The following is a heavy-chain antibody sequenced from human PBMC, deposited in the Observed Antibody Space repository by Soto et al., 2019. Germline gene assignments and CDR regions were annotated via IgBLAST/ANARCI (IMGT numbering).Heavy chain of an antibody. CDR1: GFTFSSYA. CDR2: ISGSGGST. CDR3: AKALRMGTTVTTHDAFDI. J-gene: IGHJ3*02. D-gene: IGHD4-17*01. V-gene: IGHV3-23*01. Sequence: GGSLRLSCAASGFTFSSYAMSWVRQAPGKGLEWVSAISGSGGSTYYADSVKGRFTISRDNSKNTLYLQMNSLRAEDTAVYYCAKALRMGTTVTTHDAFDIWGQGTMVTVSS.